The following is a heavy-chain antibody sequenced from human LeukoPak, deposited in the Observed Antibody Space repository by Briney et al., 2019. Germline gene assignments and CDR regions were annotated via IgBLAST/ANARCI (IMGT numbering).Heavy chain of an antibody. CDR2: IYYNGHT. CDR1: GGSISNYY. V-gene: IGHV4-59*01. J-gene: IGHJ4*02. Sequence: SETLSPTCTVSGGSISNYYWSWIRQPPGKGLEWIGYIYYNGHTDYNPSLRSRVTISVHTSKNQFSLKLSSVTAADTAVYYCARDRHWTNDWVFDYWGQGTLVTVSS. CDR3: ARDRHWTNDWVFDY. D-gene: IGHD1/OR15-1a*01.